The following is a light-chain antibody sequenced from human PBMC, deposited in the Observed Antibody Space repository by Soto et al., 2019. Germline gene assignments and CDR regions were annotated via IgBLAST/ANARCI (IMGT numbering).Light chain of an antibody. Sequence: QSALTQPASVSGSPGQSITISCTGTSSDVGCYNYVSWYQQHPGKAPKLMIYDVSNRPSGVSNRFSGSKSGNTASLTISWLQAEDEADYYCSSYTSSSTYVFGTGTKLTVL. CDR1: SSDVGCYNY. CDR2: DVS. CDR3: SSYTSSSTYV. V-gene: IGLV2-14*01. J-gene: IGLJ1*01.